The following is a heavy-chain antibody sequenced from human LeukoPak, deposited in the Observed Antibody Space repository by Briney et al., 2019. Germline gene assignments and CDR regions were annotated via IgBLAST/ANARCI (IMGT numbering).Heavy chain of an antibody. CDR1: GFSFSDYY. D-gene: IGHD5-18*01. J-gene: IGHJ4*02. CDR3: AKGGYSYGYFDY. V-gene: IGHV3-11*01. Sequence: GGSLRISCAASGFSFSDYYMSWIRQAPGKGLEWVSFISTSGSTIYYADSVKGRFTISRDNSENTLYLQMNSLRAEDSAVYYCAKGGYSYGYFDYWGQGILVTVSP. CDR2: ISTSGSTI.